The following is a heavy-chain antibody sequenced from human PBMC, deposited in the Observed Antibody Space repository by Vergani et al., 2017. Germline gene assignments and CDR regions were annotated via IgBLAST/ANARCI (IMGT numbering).Heavy chain of an antibody. J-gene: IGHJ6*03. V-gene: IGHV1-2*02. CDR3: AREIVVVPAAIRDYYYYYMDV. Sequence: QVQLVQSGAEVKKPGASVKVSCKASGYTFTGYYMHLVRQAPGQGLEWMVWINPNSGGTNYAQKFQGRVTMTRDTSISTAYMELSRLRSDDTAVYYCAREIVVVPAAIRDYYYYYMDVWCKGTTVTVSS. CDR2: INPNSGGT. CDR1: GYTFTGYY. D-gene: IGHD2-2*02.